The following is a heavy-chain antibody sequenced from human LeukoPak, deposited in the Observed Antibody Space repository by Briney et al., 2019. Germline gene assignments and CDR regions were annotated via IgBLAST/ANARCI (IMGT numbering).Heavy chain of an antibody. V-gene: IGHV3-7*01. CDR3: AREGGREWLVYYYYYMDV. CDR1: GFTFSSYW. Sequence: GGSLRLSCAASGFTFSSYWMSWVRQAPGKGLEWVANIKQDGSEKYYVDSVKGRFTISRDNAKNSLYLQMNSLRAEDTAVYYCAREGGREWLVYYYYYMDVWGKGTTVTISS. J-gene: IGHJ6*03. CDR2: IKQDGSEK. D-gene: IGHD6-19*01.